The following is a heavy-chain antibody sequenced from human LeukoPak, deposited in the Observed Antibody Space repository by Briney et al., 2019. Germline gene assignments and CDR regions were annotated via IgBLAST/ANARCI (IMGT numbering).Heavy chain of an antibody. D-gene: IGHD2-15*01. CDR2: INPNSGGT. CDR1: GYTFTGYY. J-gene: IGHJ4*02. CDR3: ARGRPATNYCSGGSCFFGY. Sequence: ASVKVSCKASGYTFTGYYMHWVRQAPGQGLEWMGWINPNSGGTSYAQKFQGRVTMTRDMSTSTVYMELSSLRSEDTAVYYCARGRPATNYCSGGSCFFGYWGQGTLVTVSS. V-gene: IGHV1-2*02.